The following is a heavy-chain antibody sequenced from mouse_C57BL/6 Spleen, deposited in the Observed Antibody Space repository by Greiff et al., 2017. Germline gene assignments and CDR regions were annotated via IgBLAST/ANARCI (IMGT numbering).Heavy chain of an antibody. CDR2: IDPSDSYP. J-gene: IGHJ4*01. CDR1: GYTFTSSW. CDR3: ARVFTVVEAMDY. V-gene: IGHV1-69*01. D-gene: IGHD1-1*01. Sequence: QVQLQQPGAELVMPGASVKLSCKASGYTFTSSWMHWVKQRPGQGLEWIGEIDPSDSYPNYNQKVKGKSTLTVDKSSSTAYMQLSSLTSEDTAVYYGARVFTVVEAMDYWGQGTSVTVSS.